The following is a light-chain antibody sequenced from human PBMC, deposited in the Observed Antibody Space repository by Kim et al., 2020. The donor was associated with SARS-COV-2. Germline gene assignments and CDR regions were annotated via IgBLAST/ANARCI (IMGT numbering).Light chain of an antibody. Sequence: VSPVKTPSIPCSGHNLGVGFASWYQQKPGQSPVLVIYQDSKRPSGIPERFSASNSGNTATLTISGTQPLDEADYYCQAWDGNTACVFGTGTKVTVL. CDR2: QDS. CDR1: NLGVGF. V-gene: IGLV3-1*01. J-gene: IGLJ1*01. CDR3: QAWDGNTACV.